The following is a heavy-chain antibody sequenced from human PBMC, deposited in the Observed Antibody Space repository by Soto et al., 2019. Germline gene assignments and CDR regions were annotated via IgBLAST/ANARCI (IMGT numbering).Heavy chain of an antibody. D-gene: IGHD2-21*01. CDR1: ADSFSTYW. Sequence: EVQLVQSGAEVKKPGESLRISCTVYADSFSTYWIGWVRQMPGKGLEWMGVIYPGESDTRYSPSFEGQVCISAHKTTSTAYQQWDSLQDPDTAIYYCERHLTEINYGDKGSNDAFDIWRQGTRDTAS. CDR2: IYPGESDT. J-gene: IGHJ3*02. CDR3: ERHLTEINYGDKGSNDAFDI. V-gene: IGHV5-51*01.